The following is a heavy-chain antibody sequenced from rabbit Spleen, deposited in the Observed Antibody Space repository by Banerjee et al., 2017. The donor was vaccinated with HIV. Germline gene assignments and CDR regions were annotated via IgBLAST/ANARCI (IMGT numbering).Heavy chain of an antibody. CDR2: INVLTGKA. Sequence: QSLEESGGDLVKPGASLTLTCKASGFPFSEKAVMCWVRQAPGKGLTWIACINVLTGKAVYASWAKGRFTFSKTSSTTVTLQVTSLTVADTATYFCARDTGSSFSSYGMDLWGQGTLVTVS. J-gene: IGHJ6*01. CDR3: ARDTGSSFSSYGMDL. V-gene: IGHV1S40*01. CDR1: GFPFSEKAV. D-gene: IGHD8-1*01.